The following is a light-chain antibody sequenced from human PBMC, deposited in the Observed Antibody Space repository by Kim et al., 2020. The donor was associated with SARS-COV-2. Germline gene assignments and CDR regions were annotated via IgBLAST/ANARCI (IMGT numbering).Light chain of an antibody. Sequence: KTVTISCTRSSGSIAGNYVQWYQQRPGSAPSIVIYEANQRPSGVPDRFSGSIDRSSNSASLTISGVKTEDEADYYCQSSDTGTLWVFGGGTQLTVL. J-gene: IGLJ3*02. CDR3: QSSDTGTLWV. V-gene: IGLV6-57*03. CDR1: SGSIAGNY. CDR2: EAN.